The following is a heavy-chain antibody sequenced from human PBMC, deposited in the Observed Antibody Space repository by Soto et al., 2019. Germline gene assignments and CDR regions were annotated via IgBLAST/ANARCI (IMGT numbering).Heavy chain of an antibody. CDR3: ARVRLELTWAEDY. D-gene: IGHD1-7*01. J-gene: IGHJ4*02. CDR2: INHSGST. CDR1: GGSCSGYY. V-gene: IGHV4-34*01. Sequence: SETLCDTSAVEGGSCSGYYGSWIRQPPGKGLEWIGKINHSGSTNYNPSLKSRVTISVDTSKNQFSLKLSSVTAADTAVYYCARVRLELTWAEDYWGQGTLVTVSS.